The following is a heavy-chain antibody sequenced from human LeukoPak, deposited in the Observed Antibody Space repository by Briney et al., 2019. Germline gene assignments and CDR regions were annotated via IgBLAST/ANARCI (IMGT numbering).Heavy chain of an antibody. CDR1: GYTFTSYD. CDR2: MNPNSGNT. V-gene: IGHV1-8*01. CDR3: ARTHDILTGYPYGMDV. J-gene: IGHJ6*02. D-gene: IGHD3-9*01. Sequence: ASVKVSCKASGYTFTSYDINWARQATGQGLEWMGWMNPNSGNTGYAQKFQGRVTMTRNTSISTAYMELSSLRSEDTAVYYCARTHDILTGYPYGMDVWGQGTTVTVSS.